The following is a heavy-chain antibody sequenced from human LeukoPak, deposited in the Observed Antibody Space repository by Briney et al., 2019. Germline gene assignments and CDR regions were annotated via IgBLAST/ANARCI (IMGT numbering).Heavy chain of an antibody. V-gene: IGHV3-48*03. CDR2: IGASDTVV. J-gene: IGHJ6*02. CDR3: AKDQRWESAAVGKDHGMDG. CDR1: GFTFNNPE. D-gene: IGHD6-13*01. Sequence: GGSLRLSCEASGFTFNNPEMNWVRQAPGKGLEWVSYIGASDTVVSYADSVRGRFTISRDNAKNSLYLQMNSLRAEDSAVYFCAKDQRWESAAVGKDHGMDGWGQGTTVTVSS.